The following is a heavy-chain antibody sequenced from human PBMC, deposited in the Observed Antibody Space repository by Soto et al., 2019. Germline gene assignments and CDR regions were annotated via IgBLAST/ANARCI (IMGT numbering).Heavy chain of an antibody. Sequence: PSETLSLTCTVSGGSVSGGSYQWTWIRQPPGKGLEWIGYVHFTGGTNYNPSLESRVTISIDTSRDQFSLKLTSLTAADTAVYFCARDNMATFDYHYYGMDVWGPGTTVIVSS. CDR2: VHFTGGT. V-gene: IGHV4-61*01. J-gene: IGHJ6*02. CDR1: GGSVSGGSYQ. D-gene: IGHD5-12*01. CDR3: ARDNMATFDYHYYGMDV.